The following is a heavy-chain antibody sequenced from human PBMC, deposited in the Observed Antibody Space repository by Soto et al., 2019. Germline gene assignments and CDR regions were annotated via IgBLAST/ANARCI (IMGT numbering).Heavy chain of an antibody. CDR2: INPNSGGT. D-gene: IGHD2-21*02. Sequence: VASVKVSCKASGYTFTGYYMHWVRQAPGQGLEWMGWINPNSGGTNYAQKFQGRVTMTRDTSISTAYMELSRLRSDDTAVYYCARSVVTYPLLDYWGQGTLVTVSS. V-gene: IGHV1-2*02. CDR3: ARSVVTYPLLDY. CDR1: GYTFTGYY. J-gene: IGHJ4*02.